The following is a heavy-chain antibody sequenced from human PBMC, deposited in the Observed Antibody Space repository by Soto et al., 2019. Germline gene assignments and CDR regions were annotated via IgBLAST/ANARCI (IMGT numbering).Heavy chain of an antibody. CDR3: ATGTSGAIFHYFDY. D-gene: IGHD2-15*01. Sequence: GGSLRLSCAASGFTFSNYAMSWVRQAPGKGLEWLSGISNSGGGTYYADSVKGRFTISRDNSKNTLNLQMNSLRVEDTARYYCATGTSGAIFHYFDYWGRGTLVTVSS. CDR2: ISNSGGGT. J-gene: IGHJ4*02. V-gene: IGHV3-23*01. CDR1: GFTFSNYA.